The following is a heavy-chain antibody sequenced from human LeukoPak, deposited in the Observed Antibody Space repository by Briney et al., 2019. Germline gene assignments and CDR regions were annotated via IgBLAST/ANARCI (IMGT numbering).Heavy chain of an antibody. CDR1: GGSISSYY. CDR3: ARGVRGIAVAGIYYYYYMDV. V-gene: IGHV4-59*01. D-gene: IGHD6-19*01. CDR2: IYYSGST. J-gene: IGHJ6*03. Sequence: SETLSLTCTVSGGSISSYYWSWIRQPPGKGLEWIGYIYYSGSTNYNPSLKSRVTISVDTSKNQFSLKLSSVTAADTAVYYCARGVRGIAVAGIYYYYYMDVWGKGTTVTVSS.